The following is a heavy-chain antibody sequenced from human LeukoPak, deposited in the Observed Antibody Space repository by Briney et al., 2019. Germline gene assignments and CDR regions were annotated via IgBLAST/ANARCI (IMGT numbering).Heavy chain of an antibody. CDR1: GYTFTIYD. CDR2: MNPNSGNT. V-gene: IGHV1-8*03. Sequence: ASVKVSCTASGYTFTIYDINWVRQATGQGLEWMGWMNPNSGNTGYAQKFQGRVTITRNTSISTAYMELSSLRSEDTAVYYCARESDFWSGVDYYMDVWGKGTTVTVSS. J-gene: IGHJ6*03. CDR3: ARESDFWSGVDYYMDV. D-gene: IGHD3-3*01.